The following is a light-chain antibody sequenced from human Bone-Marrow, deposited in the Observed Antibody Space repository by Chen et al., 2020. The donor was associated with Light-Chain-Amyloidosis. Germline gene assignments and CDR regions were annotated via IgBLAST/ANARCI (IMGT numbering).Light chain of an antibody. V-gene: IGLV2-8*01. CDR3: CSYAGADNHVF. J-gene: IGLJ2*01. CDR2: EVT. Sequence: QSALTQPPSASGSPGQSVTISCTATSSDVGAYNYVSWYQLLPGKAPKLMIYEVTKRPSGVPGRFSGFKSGNTASLTVSGLQAEDEADYYCCSYAGADNHVFFGGGTKLTVL. CDR1: SSDVGAYNY.